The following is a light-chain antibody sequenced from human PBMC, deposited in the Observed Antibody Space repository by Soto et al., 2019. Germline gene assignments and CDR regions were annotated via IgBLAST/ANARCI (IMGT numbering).Light chain of an antibody. V-gene: IGLV2-23*01. CDR1: SSDVGTYNL. CDR3: CSYAGSWV. CDR2: EGS. Sequence: QSALTQPASVSGSPGQSITISCTETSSDVGTYNLVSWYQQYPGKAPKLMIYEGSKRPSGVSNRFSGSKSGNTASLTISGLQAEDEADYYCCSYAGSWVFGGGTQLTVL. J-gene: IGLJ7*01.